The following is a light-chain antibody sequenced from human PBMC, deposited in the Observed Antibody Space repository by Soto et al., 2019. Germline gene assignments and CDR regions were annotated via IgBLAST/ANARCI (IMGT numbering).Light chain of an antibody. V-gene: IGKV3-20*01. CDR2: GAS. Sequence: NVFTPSPGPPSLSPGGKATLSFRASQSVSNNYLAWYQQKPGQAPRLLIYGASNRATGIPDRFSGSGSGTDFTLTISRLEPEDFAVYYCQQYGSSGTFGQGTKVDIK. CDR1: QSVSNNY. CDR3: QQYGSSGT. J-gene: IGKJ1*01.